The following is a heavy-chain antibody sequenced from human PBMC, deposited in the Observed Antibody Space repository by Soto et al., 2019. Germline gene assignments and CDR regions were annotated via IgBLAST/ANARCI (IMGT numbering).Heavy chain of an antibody. V-gene: IGHV3-21*01. D-gene: IGHD2-8*01. J-gene: IGHJ4*02. CDR3: ARVLPDIVLMVSIAGYDSSGYHYYFDY. Sequence: PGGSLRLSCAASGFTFSSYSMNWVRQAPGKGLEWVSSISSSSSYIYYADSVKGRFTISRDNAKDSLYLQMNSLRAEDTAVYYCARVLPDIVLMVSIAGYDSSGYHYYFDYWGQGTLVTVSS. CDR1: GFTFSSYS. CDR2: ISSSSSYI.